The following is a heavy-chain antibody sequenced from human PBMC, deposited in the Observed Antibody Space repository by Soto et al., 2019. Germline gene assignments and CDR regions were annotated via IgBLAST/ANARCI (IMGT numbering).Heavy chain of an antibody. CDR2: ISGSGGST. Sequence: EVQLLESGGGLVQPGGSLRLSCAASGFTFSSYAMSWVRQAPGKGLEWVSAISGSGGSTYYADSVKGRFTISRDKSKNTLYLQMNRLRAEDTAVYYCAKDSYDSSGYPTPYAFDIWGQGTMVTVSS. J-gene: IGHJ3*02. V-gene: IGHV3-23*01. D-gene: IGHD3-22*01. CDR1: GFTFSSYA. CDR3: AKDSYDSSGYPTPYAFDI.